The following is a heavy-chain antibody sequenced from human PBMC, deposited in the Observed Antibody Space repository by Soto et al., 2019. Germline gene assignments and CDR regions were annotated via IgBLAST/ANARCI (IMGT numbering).Heavy chain of an antibody. CDR1: GFTFSSYS. CDR3: HYYDSSGYDDAFDI. V-gene: IGHV3-21*01. CDR2: ISSSSSYI. J-gene: IGHJ3*02. Sequence: GGSLRLSCAASGFTFSSYSMNWVRQAPGKGLEWVSSISSSSSYIYYADSVKGRFTISRDNAKHSLYLQMNSLRAEDKAVYYCHYYDSSGYDDAFDIWGQGTMVTVSS. D-gene: IGHD3-22*01.